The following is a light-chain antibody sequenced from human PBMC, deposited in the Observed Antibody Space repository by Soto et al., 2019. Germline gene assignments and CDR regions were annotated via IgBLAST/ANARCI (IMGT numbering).Light chain of an antibody. V-gene: IGKV3-11*01. CDR3: QQRSDWPS. Sequence: EIVMTQSPATLSVSPGERATLSCRASQSISSNLAWYQQKPGQAPRLLIYGGSSRATGIPVRFSGSGSETDFTLTTSSLEPEDFAVYYCQQRSDWPSFGQGTRLENK. CDR1: QSISSN. J-gene: IGKJ5*01. CDR2: GGS.